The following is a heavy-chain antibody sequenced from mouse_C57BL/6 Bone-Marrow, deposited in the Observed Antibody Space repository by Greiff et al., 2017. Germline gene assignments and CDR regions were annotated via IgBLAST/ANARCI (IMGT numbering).Heavy chain of an antibody. CDR2: IDPGSGST. CDR1: GYTFTSYW. Sequence: QVQLQQPGAELVKPGASVKMSCKASGYTFTSYWITWVKQRPGQGLEWIGDIDPGSGSTTYNEKFKSKATLTVDTSSSTAYMQLSSLTSEDSAVYYCAYSSGAYWGPGTLVTVSA. CDR3: AYSSGAY. J-gene: IGHJ3*01. V-gene: IGHV1-55*01. D-gene: IGHD1-1*01.